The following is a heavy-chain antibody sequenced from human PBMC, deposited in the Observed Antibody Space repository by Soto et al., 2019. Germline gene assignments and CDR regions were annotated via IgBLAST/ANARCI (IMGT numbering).Heavy chain of an antibody. CDR1: GASVSSGAYY. J-gene: IGHJ4*02. D-gene: IGHD6-19*01. CDR2: IYESGYT. CDR3: ARGAVAGTFDY. V-gene: IGHV4-31*03. Sequence: SETLSLTCTVSGASVSSGAYYWGWVRQRPGRGLEWIGYIYESGYTYYNTSLKSRLTISLDRSNNQFSLGLTSVTAADTAVYYCARGAVAGTFDYWGQGTLVTVSS.